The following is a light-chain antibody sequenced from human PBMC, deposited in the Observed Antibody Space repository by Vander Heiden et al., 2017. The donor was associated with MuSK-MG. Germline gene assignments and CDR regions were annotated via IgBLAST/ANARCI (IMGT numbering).Light chain of an antibody. V-gene: IGKV1-6*01. CDR3: RQDYNYPRT. J-gene: IGKJ1*01. Sequence: ALQMTQSPSSLSASVGHRIPIPCRASQGIRNDLGWYQQKPGKAPKLLIYAASSLQSGVPARFSGSGSGTDFTLTISSLQPEDFATYYCRQDYNYPRTFGQGTKVEIK. CDR1: QGIRND. CDR2: AAS.